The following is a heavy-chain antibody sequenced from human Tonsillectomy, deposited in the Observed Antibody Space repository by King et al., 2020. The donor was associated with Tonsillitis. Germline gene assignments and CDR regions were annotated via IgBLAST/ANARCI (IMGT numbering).Heavy chain of an antibody. Sequence: VQLQESGPGLVKPSETLSLTCTVSGGSISSYYWSWIRQPPGKGLEWIGYIYYSGSTNYNPSLKSRVTISVDMSKNQFSLKLSSVTAADTAVYYCARGPLHSSGWYRGYAFDIWGQGTMVTVSS. CDR1: GGSISSYY. J-gene: IGHJ3*02. CDR2: IYYSGST. CDR3: ARGPLHSSGWYRGYAFDI. D-gene: IGHD6-19*01. V-gene: IGHV4-59*01.